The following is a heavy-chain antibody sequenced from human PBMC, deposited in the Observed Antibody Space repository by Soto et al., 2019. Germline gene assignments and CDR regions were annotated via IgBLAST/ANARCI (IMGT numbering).Heavy chain of an antibody. CDR3: ARSHYDFCSGYFGRDYYYYGMDV. J-gene: IGHJ6*02. D-gene: IGHD3-3*01. CDR1: GFTFEDYT. Sequence: GGSLRLSCAASGFTFEDYTMHWVRQAPGKGLEWVSLISWDGGSTYYADSVKGRFTISRDNSKNSLYLQMNSLRTEDTALYYCARSHYDFCSGYFGRDYYYYGMDVWGQGTTVTVSS. CDR2: ISWDGGST. V-gene: IGHV3-43*01.